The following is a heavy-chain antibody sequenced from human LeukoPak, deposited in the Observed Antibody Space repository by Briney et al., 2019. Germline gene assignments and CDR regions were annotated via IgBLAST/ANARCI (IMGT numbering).Heavy chain of an antibody. D-gene: IGHD2-2*01. Sequence: ASVKVSCKASGYTFTSYDINWVRQATGQGLEWMGWMNPNSGNTGYAQKFQGRVTMTRNTSISTAYMELSSLRSEDTAAYYCASPAYCSSTSCYAFDIWGQGTMVTVSS. V-gene: IGHV1-8*01. CDR2: MNPNSGNT. CDR1: GYTFTSYD. CDR3: ASPAYCSSTSCYAFDI. J-gene: IGHJ3*02.